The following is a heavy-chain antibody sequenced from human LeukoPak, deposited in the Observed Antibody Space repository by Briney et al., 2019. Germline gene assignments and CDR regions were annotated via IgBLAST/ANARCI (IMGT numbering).Heavy chain of an antibody. CDR1: GFTFNHYA. CDR2: IKSKTDGGTT. J-gene: IGHJ6*02. D-gene: IGHD3-10*01. Sequence: PGGSLRLSCAASGFTFNHYAMNWVRQAPGKGLEWVGRIKSKTDGGTTDYAAPVKGRFTISRDDSKNTLYLQMNSLKTEDTAVYYCTTGRSSGMWFGEDGMDVWGQGTTVTVSS. CDR3: TTGRSSGMWFGEDGMDV. V-gene: IGHV3-15*07.